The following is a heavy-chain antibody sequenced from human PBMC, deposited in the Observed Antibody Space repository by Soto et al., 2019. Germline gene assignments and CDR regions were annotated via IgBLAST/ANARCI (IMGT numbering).Heavy chain of an antibody. CDR3: ARYYDTSNRPYFHH. Sequence: PSETLSLTCAVSGGSISSTTYYWAWIRQPPGKGLERVATIYYSGATYYNPSLKSRLTISVDTSKNQFSLRLSSVTAADTAMYYCARYYDTSNRPYFHHWGQGTRVTVSS. J-gene: IGHJ1*01. CDR2: IYYSGAT. V-gene: IGHV4-39*01. D-gene: IGHD3-22*01. CDR1: GGSISSTTYY.